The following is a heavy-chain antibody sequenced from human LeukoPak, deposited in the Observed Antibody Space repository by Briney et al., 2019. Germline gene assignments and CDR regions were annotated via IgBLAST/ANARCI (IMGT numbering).Heavy chain of an antibody. CDR2: NPSGGST. J-gene: IGHJ4*02. CDR3: ARVWEVGATSVFDY. CDR1: GYTFTSYY. D-gene: IGHD1-26*01. V-gene: IGHV1-46*01. Sequence: GASVKVSCKASGYTFTSYYMHWVRQAPGQGLINPSGGSTSYAQKFQGRVTMTRDTSTSTVYMELSSLRSEDTAVYYCARVWEVGATSVFDYWGQGTLVTVSS.